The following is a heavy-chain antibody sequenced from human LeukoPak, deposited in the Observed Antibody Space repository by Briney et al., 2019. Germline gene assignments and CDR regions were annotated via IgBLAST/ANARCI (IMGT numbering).Heavy chain of an antibody. CDR3: ARVARELRAFDI. CDR2: ISYDGSNK. CDR1: GFTFSSYG. Sequence: GRSLRLSCAASGFTFSSYGMHWVRQAPGKGLEWVAVISYDGSNKYYADSVKGRFTISRDNSKNTLYLQMNSLRAEDTAVYYCARVARELRAFDIWGQGTMVTVSS. V-gene: IGHV3-30*03. D-gene: IGHD1-26*01. J-gene: IGHJ3*02.